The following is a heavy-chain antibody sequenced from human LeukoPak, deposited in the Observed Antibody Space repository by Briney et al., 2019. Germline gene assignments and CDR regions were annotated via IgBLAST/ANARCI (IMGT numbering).Heavy chain of an antibody. Sequence: GGSLRLSCEDSGFTFSSNDMNWVRQAPGKGLEWVSYISNSGSTRYYADSVKGRFTISRDNAKNSLYLQMNSLRAEDTAVYYRARDLQFYYDSSGYYYPSHYFDYWGQGTLVTVSS. CDR2: ISNSGSTR. D-gene: IGHD3-22*01. CDR3: ARDLQFYYDSSGYYYPSHYFDY. V-gene: IGHV3-48*03. J-gene: IGHJ4*02. CDR1: GFTFSSND.